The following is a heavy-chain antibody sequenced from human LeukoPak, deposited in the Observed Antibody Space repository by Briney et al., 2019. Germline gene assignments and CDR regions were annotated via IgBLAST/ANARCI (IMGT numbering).Heavy chain of an antibody. D-gene: IGHD6-13*01. CDR2: TSTYNGNT. V-gene: IGHV1-18*01. CDR3: ARDMVGLAADGNWFDP. Sequence: ASVKVSCEASGYTFSSYGVSWVRQAPGQGLEWMGWTSTYNGNTKYAQKVQGRVTMTTDTSTTTAYMELRTLRSDDTAVYYCARDMVGLAADGNWFDPWGQGTLVTVPS. J-gene: IGHJ5*02. CDR1: GYTFSSYG.